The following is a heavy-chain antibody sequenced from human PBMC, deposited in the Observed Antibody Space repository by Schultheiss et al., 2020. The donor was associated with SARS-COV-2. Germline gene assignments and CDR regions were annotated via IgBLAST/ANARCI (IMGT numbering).Heavy chain of an antibody. Sequence: SQTLSLTCTVSGGSISSYYWSWIRQPPGKGLEWIGEINHSGSTNYNPSLKSRVTMSVDTSKNQFSLKLSSVTAADTAVYYCARSSAVVVVAATHWFDPWGQGTLVTVSS. CDR2: INHSGST. CDR3: ARSSAVVVVAATHWFDP. J-gene: IGHJ5*02. V-gene: IGHV4-34*10. CDR1: GGSISSYY. D-gene: IGHD2-15*01.